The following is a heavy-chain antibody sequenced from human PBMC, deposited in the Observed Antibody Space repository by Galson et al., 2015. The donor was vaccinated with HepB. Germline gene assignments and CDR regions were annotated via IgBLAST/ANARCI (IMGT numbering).Heavy chain of an antibody. CDR3: ARSLRLGGGGASLLDY. D-gene: IGHD3-16*01. V-gene: IGHV5-51*01. CDR2: IYPGDSDT. Sequence: QSGAEVKKPGESLKISCKGSGYSFTSYWIGWVRQMPGKGLEWMGIIYPGDSDTRYSPSFQGQVTISADKSISTAYLQWSSLKASDTAMYYCARSLRLGGGGASLLDYWGQGTLVTVSS. CDR1: GYSFTSYW. J-gene: IGHJ4*02.